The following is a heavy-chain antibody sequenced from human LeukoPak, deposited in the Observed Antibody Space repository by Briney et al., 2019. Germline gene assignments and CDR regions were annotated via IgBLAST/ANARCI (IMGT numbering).Heavy chain of an antibody. Sequence: SETLSLTCTVSGGSISSYYWSWIRQPPGKGLEWIGYIYYSGSTSYNPSLKSRVTISVDASKNQFSLKLSSVTAADTAVYYCARGVNSITIFDYWGQGTLVTVSS. CDR3: ARGVNSITIFDY. J-gene: IGHJ4*02. D-gene: IGHD3-3*01. CDR1: GGSISSYY. CDR2: IYYSGST. V-gene: IGHV4-59*08.